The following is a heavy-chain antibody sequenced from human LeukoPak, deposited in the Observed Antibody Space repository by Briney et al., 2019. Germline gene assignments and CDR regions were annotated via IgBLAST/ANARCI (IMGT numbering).Heavy chain of an antibody. Sequence: GASVKVSCKASGYTFTSYGISWVRQAPGQGLEWMGWISAYNGNTNYAQKLQGRVTMTTDTSTSTAYMELRSLRSDDTAVYYCARVQSSFRGVIWAFDIWGQGTMVTVSS. V-gene: IGHV1-18*01. D-gene: IGHD3-10*01. J-gene: IGHJ3*02. CDR3: ARVQSSFRGVIWAFDI. CDR2: ISAYNGNT. CDR1: GYTFTSYG.